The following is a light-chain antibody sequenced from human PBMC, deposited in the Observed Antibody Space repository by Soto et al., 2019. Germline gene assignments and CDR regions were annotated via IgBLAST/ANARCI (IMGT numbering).Light chain of an antibody. V-gene: IGKV3-20*01. CDR1: QSVSSSY. J-gene: IGKJ1*01. Sequence: EIVLTQSPGTLSLSPGERATVSXRASQSVSSSYLAWYQQKPGQAPRXXIYGASSRATGIPDRFSGSGSGTDFTLTISRLEPEDFAVYYCQQYGSSPWTFGQGTKVDIK. CDR3: QQYGSSPWT. CDR2: GAS.